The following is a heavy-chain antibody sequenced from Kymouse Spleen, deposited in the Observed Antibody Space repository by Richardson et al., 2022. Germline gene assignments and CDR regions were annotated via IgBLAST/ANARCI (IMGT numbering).Heavy chain of an antibody. CDR1: GGSISSYY. Sequence: QVQLQESGPGLVKPSETLSLTCTVSGGSISSYYWSWIRQPPGKGLEWIGYIYYSGSTNYNPSLKSRVTISVDTSKNQFSLKLSSVTAADTAVYYCARLAVAGYWYFDLWGRGTLVTVSS. CDR3: ARLAVAGYWYFDL. V-gene: IGHV4-59*01. J-gene: IGHJ2*01. CDR2: IYYSGST. D-gene: IGHD6-19*01.